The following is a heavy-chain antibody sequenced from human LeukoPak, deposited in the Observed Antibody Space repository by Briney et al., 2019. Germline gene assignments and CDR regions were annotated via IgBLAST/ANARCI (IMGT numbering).Heavy chain of an antibody. Sequence: ASVKVSCKASGYTFTGYYMHWVRQAPGQGLEWMGWINPNSGGTNYAQKFQGRVTMTRDTSISTAYMELSGLRSDDTAVYYCARANMVRGVGLFFDRNWFDPWGQGTLATVSS. D-gene: IGHD3-10*01. CDR2: INPNSGGT. V-gene: IGHV1-2*02. CDR1: GYTFTGYY. CDR3: ARANMVRGVGLFFDRNWFDP. J-gene: IGHJ5*02.